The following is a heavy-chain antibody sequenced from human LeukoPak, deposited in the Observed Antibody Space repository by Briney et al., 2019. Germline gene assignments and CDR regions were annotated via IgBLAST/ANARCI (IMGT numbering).Heavy chain of an antibody. Sequence: GGSLRLSCAASGFTFSSYWMTWVRQAPGRGLEWVANIKRDGSDTHYLDSLKGRFTISRDNAKSSLSLQMNSLIAEDTAVYYCARDSSYCSGGVCFDVFDIWGQGTMVVVSS. CDR3: ARDSSYCSGGVCFDVFDI. J-gene: IGHJ3*02. CDR2: IKRDGSDT. CDR1: GFTFSSYW. V-gene: IGHV3-7*01. D-gene: IGHD2-8*02.